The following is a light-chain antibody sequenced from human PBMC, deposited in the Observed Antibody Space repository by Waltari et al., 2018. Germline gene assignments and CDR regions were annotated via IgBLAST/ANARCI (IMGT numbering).Light chain of an antibody. Sequence: DIVLTQSPGSLSLSPGESATLPCRSSQSVSSNYLAWYQQKPGQAPRLLIYGASTMATGIPDRFSGSGSGTDFTLTITRLEPEECAVYYCQQYASSPLTFGGGTKVEIK. J-gene: IGKJ4*01. CDR2: GAS. CDR1: QSVSSNY. V-gene: IGKV3-20*01. CDR3: QQYASSPLT.